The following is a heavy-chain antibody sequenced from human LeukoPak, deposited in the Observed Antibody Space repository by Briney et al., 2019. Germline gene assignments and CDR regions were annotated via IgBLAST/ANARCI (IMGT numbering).Heavy chain of an antibody. CDR2: IYTSGST. CDR1: GGSISSGSYY. D-gene: IGHD4-17*01. V-gene: IGHV4-61*02. J-gene: IGHJ4*02. Sequence: SETLSLTCTVSGGSISSGSYYWSWIRQPAGKGLEWIGRIYTSGSTNYNPSLKSRVTISVDTSKNQFSLKLSSVTAADTAVYYCASRTVTTYYYFDYWGQGTLVTVYS. CDR3: ASRTVTTYYYFDY.